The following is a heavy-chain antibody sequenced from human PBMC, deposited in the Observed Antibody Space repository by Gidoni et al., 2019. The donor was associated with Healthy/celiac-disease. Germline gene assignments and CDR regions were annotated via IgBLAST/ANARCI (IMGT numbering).Heavy chain of an antibody. CDR2: IYYSGST. V-gene: IGHV4-59*01. J-gene: IGHJ4*02. D-gene: IGHD1-26*01. CDR1: GGSISSYY. Sequence: QVQLQESGPGLVKPSETLSLPCTVSGGSISSYYWSWIRQPPGKGLEWIGYIYYSGSTNYNPSLKSRVTISVDTSKNQFSLKLSSVTAADTAVYYCARDHSEQYYFDYWGQGTLVTVSS. CDR3: ARDHSEQYYFDY.